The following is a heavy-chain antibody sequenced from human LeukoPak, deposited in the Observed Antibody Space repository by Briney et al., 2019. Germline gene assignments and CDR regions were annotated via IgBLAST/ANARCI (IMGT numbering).Heavy chain of an antibody. J-gene: IGHJ6*02. CDR3: ARDSSGWDAMDV. D-gene: IGHD6-19*01. Sequence: ASVKVSCKASGYTFTNYGIRWVRQAPGQGLEWMGWISAYTGNTKYAQKFQGRVTMTTDTSTSTAYVELRSLRSDDTAVYYCARDSSGWDAMDVWGQGTTVIVSS. V-gene: IGHV1-18*01. CDR2: ISAYTGNT. CDR1: GYTFTNYG.